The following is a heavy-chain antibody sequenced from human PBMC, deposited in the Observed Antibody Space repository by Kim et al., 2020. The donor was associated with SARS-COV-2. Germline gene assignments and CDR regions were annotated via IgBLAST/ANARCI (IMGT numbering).Heavy chain of an antibody. CDR3: ARGPHYDY. Sequence: ASVKVSCKTSGYIFTTYATHWVRQAPGQRLEWMGWISAYSDSTRYSQRFQDRVTITRDTSASTAYMELSSLRSEDTAVYYCARGPHYDYWGQGTLVTVSS. CDR1: GYIFTTYA. CDR2: ISAYSDST. V-gene: IGHV1-3*01. J-gene: IGHJ4*02.